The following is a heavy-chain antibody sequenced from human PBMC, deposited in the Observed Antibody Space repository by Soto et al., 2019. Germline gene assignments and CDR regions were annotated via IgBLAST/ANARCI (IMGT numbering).Heavy chain of an antibody. Sequence: GGSLRLSCAASGFTFSSYAMHWVRQAPGKGLEWVAVISYDGSNKYYADSVKGRFTISRDNSKNMLYLQMNSLRAEDTAVYYCARVRSPFPPSYGMDVWGQGTTVTVSS. CDR2: ISYDGSNK. CDR3: ARVRSPFPPSYGMDV. CDR1: GFTFSSYA. V-gene: IGHV3-30-3*01. D-gene: IGHD2-21*01. J-gene: IGHJ6*02.